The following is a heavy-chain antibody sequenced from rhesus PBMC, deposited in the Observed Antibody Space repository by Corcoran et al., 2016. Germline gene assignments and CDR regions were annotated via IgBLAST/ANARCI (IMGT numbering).Heavy chain of an antibody. Sequence: EVQLVQSGAEVQRPGESLKISCKTSGYSFTSYWVIWVRQILAKGLEWMGEIGPSDPHTKYSPSFQGQVTISADRSTSTASRQWSSLKAADSATYYCAKRASPTYWYFDIWGPGTPITISS. J-gene: IGHJ2*01. CDR2: IGPSDPHT. CDR3: AKRASPTYWYFDI. CDR1: GYSFTSYW. D-gene: IGHD1-38*01. V-gene: IGHV5-2*01.